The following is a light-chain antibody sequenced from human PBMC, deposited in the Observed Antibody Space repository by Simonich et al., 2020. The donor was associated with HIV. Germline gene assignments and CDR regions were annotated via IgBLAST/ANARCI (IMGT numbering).Light chain of an antibody. Sequence: SYELTQPSSVSVSPGQTARITCSGDVLAKKYARWFQQKPGPAPLLVIYKDSERPSGIPERFSGSSSGTTVTLTISGAQVEDEADYYCYSAADNNWVFGGGTKLTVL. CDR3: YSAADNNWV. CDR2: KDS. V-gene: IGLV3-27*01. J-gene: IGLJ3*02. CDR1: VLAKKY.